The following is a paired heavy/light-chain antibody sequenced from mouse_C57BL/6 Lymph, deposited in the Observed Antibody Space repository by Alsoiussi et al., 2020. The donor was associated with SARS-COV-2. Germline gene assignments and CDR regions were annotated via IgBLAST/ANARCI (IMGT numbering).Heavy chain of an antibody. Sequence: QVQLQQPGTELVKPGASVKLSCKASGYTFTSYWMHWVKQRPGQGLEWIGNINPSNGGTKNNEKFKSKATLTVDKSSSTAYMQLSSLTSEDSAVYYCARAGNWDYFDYWGQGTTLTVSS. CDR3: ARAGNWDYFDY. CDR2: INPSNGGT. D-gene: IGHD4-1*01. J-gene: IGHJ2*01. V-gene: IGHV1-53*01. CDR1: GYTFTSYW.
Light chain of an antibody. V-gene: IGKV6-25*01. CDR3: QQHYTTPWT. Sequence: DIVMTQSHKFMSTSVGDRVSITCKASQDVSTAVAWYQQKPGQSPKLLIYWASTRHTGVPDRFTGSGSGTDYTLTISSVQAEDLALYSCQQHYTTPWTFGGGTKLEIK. CDR2: WAS. CDR1: QDVSTA. J-gene: IGKJ1*01.